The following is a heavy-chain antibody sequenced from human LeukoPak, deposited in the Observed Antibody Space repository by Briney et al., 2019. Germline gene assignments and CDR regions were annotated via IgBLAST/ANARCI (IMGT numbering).Heavy chain of an antibody. Sequence: GASVKVSCKASGYTFTSYGISWVRQAPGQGLEWMGWISAYTGNTNYAQKLQGRVTMTTDTSTSTAYMELRSLRSDDTAVYYCAREPKTSSRYYYVLWGQGTLVTVSS. D-gene: IGHD3-22*01. CDR2: ISAYTGNT. V-gene: IGHV1-18*01. J-gene: IGHJ4*02. CDR3: AREPKTSSRYYYVL. CDR1: GYTFTSYG.